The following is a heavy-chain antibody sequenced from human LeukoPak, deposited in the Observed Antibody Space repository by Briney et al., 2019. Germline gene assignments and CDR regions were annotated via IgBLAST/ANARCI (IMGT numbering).Heavy chain of an antibody. CDR2: IYHSGST. V-gene: IGHV4-39*07. D-gene: IGHD1-26*01. CDR3: ARGPIATIYRPFDY. Sequence: SETLSLTCTVSGGSISSGSYYWSWIRQPPGKGLEWFGSIYHSGSTYYNPSLKSRVTISVDTSKNQFSLKLSSVTAADTAVYYCARGPIATIYRPFDYWGQGTLVTVSS. CDR1: GGSISSGSYY. J-gene: IGHJ4*02.